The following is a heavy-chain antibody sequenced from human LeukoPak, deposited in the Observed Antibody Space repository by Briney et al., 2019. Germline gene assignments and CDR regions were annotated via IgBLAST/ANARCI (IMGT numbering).Heavy chain of an antibody. Sequence: ASVKVSCKASGYTVTSYDINWARQATGQGLEWMGWMNPNSGNTGYAQKFQGRVTMTRNTSISTAYMELSSLRSEDTAVYYCARGGSPNFGVVTYDYWGQGTLVTVSS. CDR3: ARGGSPNFGVVTYDY. V-gene: IGHV1-8*01. D-gene: IGHD3-3*01. CDR2: MNPNSGNT. J-gene: IGHJ4*02. CDR1: GYTVTSYD.